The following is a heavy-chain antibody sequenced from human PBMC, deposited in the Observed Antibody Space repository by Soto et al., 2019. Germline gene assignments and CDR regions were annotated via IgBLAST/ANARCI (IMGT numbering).Heavy chain of an antibody. J-gene: IGHJ6*03. V-gene: IGHV4-4*02. CDR1: SGSISSSNW. D-gene: IGHD4-17*01. Sequence: SETLSLTCAVSSGSISSSNWWGWVRQPPGKGLEWIGEIYHSGSTNYNPSLKSRVTISVDKSKNQFSLKLSSVTAADTAVYYCARVVDGDYYYYYYMDVWGKGTTVTVS. CDR3: ARVVDGDYYYYYYMDV. CDR2: IYHSGST.